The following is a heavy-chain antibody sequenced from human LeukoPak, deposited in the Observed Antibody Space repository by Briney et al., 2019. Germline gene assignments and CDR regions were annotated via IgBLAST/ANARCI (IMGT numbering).Heavy chain of an antibody. Sequence: PGGSLRLSCAASGFTFNSYAMSWVRQAPGKGLEWVSAISGRGGSTYYADSVKGRLTISRDNSKNMLYLQVNSLRAEDTAVYYCVKGHLNWGPLYFDYWGQGTLVTVSS. V-gene: IGHV3-23*01. CDR3: VKGHLNWGPLYFDY. CDR1: GFTFNSYA. D-gene: IGHD7-27*01. J-gene: IGHJ4*02. CDR2: ISGRGGST.